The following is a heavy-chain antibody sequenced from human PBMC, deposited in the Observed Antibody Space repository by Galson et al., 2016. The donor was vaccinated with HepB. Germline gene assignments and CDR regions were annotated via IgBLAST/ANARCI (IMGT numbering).Heavy chain of an antibody. CDR3: ARLGYGDNSGFDY. J-gene: IGHJ4*02. Sequence: SLRLSCAASGFTFSSYSMNWVRQAPGKGLEFFSYISSTIRTVLYADSVKGRFTISRDNAKNSLYLQMNGLTEEDTAVYYCARLGYGDNSGFDYWGQGTLVTVSS. CDR1: GFTFSSYS. CDR2: ISSTIRTV. V-gene: IGHV3-48*02. D-gene: IGHD4-23*01.